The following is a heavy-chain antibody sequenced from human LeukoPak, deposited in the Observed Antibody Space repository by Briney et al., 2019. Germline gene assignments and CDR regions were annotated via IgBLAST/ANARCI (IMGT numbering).Heavy chain of an antibody. J-gene: IGHJ4*02. Sequence: SETLSPTCAVSGGSISSGGYSWSWIRQPPGKGLEWIGYIYHSGSTYYNPSLKSRVTISVDTSKNQFSLKLSSVTAADTAVYYCARDSSGYPVDYWGQGTLATVSS. D-gene: IGHD3-22*01. CDR1: GGSISSGGYS. CDR3: ARDSSGYPVDY. V-gene: IGHV4-30-2*01. CDR2: IYHSGST.